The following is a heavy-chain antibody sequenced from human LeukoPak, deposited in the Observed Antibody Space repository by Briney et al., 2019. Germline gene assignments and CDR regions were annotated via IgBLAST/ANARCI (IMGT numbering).Heavy chain of an antibody. CDR1: GYTFTSSD. D-gene: IGHD6-13*01. CDR2: MNPNSGNT. Sequence: ASVKVSCKASGYTFTSSDINWVRQATGQGLEWMGWMNPNSGNTGYAQKFQGRVTITADKSTSTAYMELSSLRSEDTAVYYCASPIAYSSSWFDYWGQGTLVTVSS. J-gene: IGHJ4*02. V-gene: IGHV1-8*03. CDR3: ASPIAYSSSWFDY.